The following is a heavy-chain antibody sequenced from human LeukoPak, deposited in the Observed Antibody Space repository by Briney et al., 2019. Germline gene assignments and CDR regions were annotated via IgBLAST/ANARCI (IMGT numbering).Heavy chain of an antibody. J-gene: IGHJ4*02. CDR1: GFTFSSYA. Sequence: GGSLRLSCAVSGFTFSSYAMNWVRQAPGKGLEWVAFVRFDGSNKYYADSVKGRFTISRDNSKNTLYLQMNSLRAEDTAVYYCAKDRLYYYDTSGPLDYWGQGSLVTVSS. CDR2: VRFDGSNK. V-gene: IGHV3-30*02. D-gene: IGHD3-22*01. CDR3: AKDRLYYYDTSGPLDY.